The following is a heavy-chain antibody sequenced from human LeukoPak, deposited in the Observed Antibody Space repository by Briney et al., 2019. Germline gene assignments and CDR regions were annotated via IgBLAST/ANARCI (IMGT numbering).Heavy chain of an antibody. CDR1: GGSISSNGYY. V-gene: IGHV4-39*01. J-gene: IGHJ4*02. CDR3: ARHEGYSYAFAY. Sequence: PSETLSLTCTVSGGSISSNGYYWGWIRQPPGKGLEGIGDMYYSGSTYYNPSLKSRVTISVDTSKNQFSLKLSSVTAADTAVYFCARHEGYSYAFAYWGQGTLVTVSS. D-gene: IGHD5-18*01. CDR2: MYYSGST.